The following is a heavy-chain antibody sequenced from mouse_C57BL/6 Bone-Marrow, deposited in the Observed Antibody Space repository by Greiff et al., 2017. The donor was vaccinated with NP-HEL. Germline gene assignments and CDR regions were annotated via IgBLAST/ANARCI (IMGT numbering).Heavy chain of an antibody. CDR2: IYWDDDK. D-gene: IGHD1-1*01. CDR3: ATVVATRFAY. CDR1: GFSLSTSGMG. Sequence: QVQLKESGPGILQSSQTLSLTCSFSGFSLSTSGMGVSWIRQPSGKGLEWLAHIYWDDDKRYNPSLKSRLTISKDTSRNQVFLKITSVDTADTATYYCATVVATRFAYWGQGTLVTVSA. J-gene: IGHJ3*01. V-gene: IGHV8-12*01.